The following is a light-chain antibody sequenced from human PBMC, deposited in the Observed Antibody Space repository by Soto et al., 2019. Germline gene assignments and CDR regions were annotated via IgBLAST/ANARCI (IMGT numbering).Light chain of an antibody. J-gene: IGKJ3*01. CDR3: QQYGSSPQFT. CDR1: QSVSSSY. V-gene: IGKV3-20*01. Sequence: EIVLTQSPGTLSLSPGERATLSCRASQSVSSSYLAWYQQKPGQAPRLLIYGASSRATGIPDRFSGSGFGTVFALPISRLEAEDFAVYYCQQYGSSPQFTFGPGTKVDIK. CDR2: GAS.